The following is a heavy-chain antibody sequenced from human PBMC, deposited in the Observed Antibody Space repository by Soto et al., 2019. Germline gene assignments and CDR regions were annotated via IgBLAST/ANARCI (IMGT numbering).Heavy chain of an antibody. CDR2: VSPTGDST. CDR3: ARRAITASTKWGAIEA. J-gene: IGHJ3*01. V-gene: IGHV3-23*01. D-gene: IGHD1-7*01. CDR1: GFSFNNYV. Sequence: EVQLLESGGDLVQPGGSLRLYCSSSGFSFNNYVMNWVRQASGKGVEWVSTVSPTGDSTFYADSVKGRFTISRDNFKSTLYLQMNSTRAEDVAVYYFARRAITASTKWGAIEAWGQGTTVSVSS.